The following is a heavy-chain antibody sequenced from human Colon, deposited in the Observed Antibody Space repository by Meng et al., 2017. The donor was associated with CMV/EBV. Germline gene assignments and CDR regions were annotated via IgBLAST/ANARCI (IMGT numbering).Heavy chain of an antibody. Sequence: TDPGACVRSTSHYWSWIRQAPEKGLEWNGYIYHNEDTNYNPSLKSRVSLSIDTSNNQFSLHLSAVTAADTAMYYCSRITIFNNFFDPWGQGTLVTVSS. J-gene: IGHJ5*02. D-gene: IGHD3-3*01. CDR2: IYHNEDT. CDR3: SRITIFNNFFDP. V-gene: IGHV4-61*01. CDR1: GACVRSTSHY.